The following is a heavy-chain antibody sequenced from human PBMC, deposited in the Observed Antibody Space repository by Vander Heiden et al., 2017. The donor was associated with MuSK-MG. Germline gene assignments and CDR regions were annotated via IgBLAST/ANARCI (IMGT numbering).Heavy chain of an antibody. D-gene: IGHD5-12*01. Sequence: QVQLVQSGAEVKKPGSSVKVSCTASGGSFSSYAISWVRQAPGQGLEWMGGIIPIFGTANYAQKFQGRVTITADESTSTAYMELSSLRSEDTAVYYCASNSKRLDYYFDYWGQGTLVTVSS. CDR2: IIPIFGTA. J-gene: IGHJ4*02. CDR1: GGSFSSYA. CDR3: ASNSKRLDYYFDY. V-gene: IGHV1-69*12.